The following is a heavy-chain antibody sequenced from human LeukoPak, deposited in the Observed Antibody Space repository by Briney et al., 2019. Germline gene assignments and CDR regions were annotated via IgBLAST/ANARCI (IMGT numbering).Heavy chain of an antibody. CDR1: GFTFSSYA. D-gene: IGHD6-19*01. J-gene: IGHJ4*02. V-gene: IGHV3-23*01. CDR3: AKSGAVAFDY. CDR2: ISGSGGST. Sequence: GGSLRLSCAASGFTFSSYAMSWARQAPGKGLEWVSDISGSGGSTYYADSVKGRFTISRDNSKNTLYLQMNSLRAEDTAVYYCAKSGAVAFDYWGQGTLVTVSS.